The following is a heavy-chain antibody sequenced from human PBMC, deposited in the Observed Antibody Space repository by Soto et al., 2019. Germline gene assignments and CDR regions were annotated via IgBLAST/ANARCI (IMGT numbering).Heavy chain of an antibody. J-gene: IGHJ5*02. CDR1: GGFISRGGYF. D-gene: IGHD3-3*01. V-gene: IGHV4-30-4*01. Sequence: ASETLSPTWTVSGGFISRGGYFWGWVRQSPGKGLEWIGHIYNSGITYYNPSLKSRVVISIDTSRNQFSLRLNSLTAADRAVYFCARGVTVFGLVSRFWFDPWGQGTVVTVSS. CDR2: IYNSGIT. CDR3: ARGVTVFGLVSRFWFDP.